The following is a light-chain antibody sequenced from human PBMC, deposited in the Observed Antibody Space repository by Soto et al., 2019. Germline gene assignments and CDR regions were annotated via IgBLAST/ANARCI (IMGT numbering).Light chain of an antibody. CDR1: QSIGTY. Sequence: EILLTQSPATLSVSPGEVVTLSCMSSQSIGTYLSWYRQRPGQAPRLLIYDKSNRATGTPDRFSGSGSGTDFTLTISSLEPEDFAVYDCQLRLNWPWTCGQGTKVQIK. CDR2: DKS. V-gene: IGKV3-11*01. CDR3: QLRLNWPWT. J-gene: IGKJ1*01.